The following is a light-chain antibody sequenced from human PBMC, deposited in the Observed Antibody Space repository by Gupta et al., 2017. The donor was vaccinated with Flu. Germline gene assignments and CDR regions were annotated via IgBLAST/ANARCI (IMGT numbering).Light chain of an antibody. CDR1: QSIANS. Sequence: EIVLTQSPATVSLSPGERVTLSCRASQSIANSLAWYQQKPGQSPRLVIYDASSRATGIPVRFSGGGSGTDFTLTISALEPEDFAVYYCQQRFRWPPITYGQGTRLE. CDR2: DAS. CDR3: QQRFRWPPIT. J-gene: IGKJ5*01. V-gene: IGKV3-11*01.